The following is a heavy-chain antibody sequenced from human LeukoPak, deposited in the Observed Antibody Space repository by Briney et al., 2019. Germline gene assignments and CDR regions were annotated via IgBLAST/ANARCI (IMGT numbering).Heavy chain of an antibody. CDR1: GFTVSSNY. Sequence: PGGSLRLSCAASGFTVSSNYMSWVRQAPGEGLEWVSVIYSGGSTYYADSVKGRFTISRDNSKNTLHLQMNSLRAEDTAVYYCARESLFGLGYWGQGTLVTVSS. J-gene: IGHJ4*02. D-gene: IGHD3-10*01. V-gene: IGHV3-53*01. CDR2: IYSGGST. CDR3: ARESLFGLGY.